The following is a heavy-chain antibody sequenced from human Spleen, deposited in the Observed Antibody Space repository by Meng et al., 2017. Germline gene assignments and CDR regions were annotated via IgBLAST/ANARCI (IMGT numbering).Heavy chain of an antibody. V-gene: IGHV3-23*04. CDR2: ISGSSGST. Sequence: EVQLVESGGGLVQPGGSLRLSCAASGFTFSSYAMSWVRQAPGKGLEWVSAISGSSGSTYYADSVKGRFTISRDNSKNTLYLQMNSLRAEDTAVYYCARDQAVAGTVFDYWGQGTLVTVSS. CDR3: ARDQAVAGTVFDY. J-gene: IGHJ4*02. D-gene: IGHD6-19*01. CDR1: GFTFSSYA.